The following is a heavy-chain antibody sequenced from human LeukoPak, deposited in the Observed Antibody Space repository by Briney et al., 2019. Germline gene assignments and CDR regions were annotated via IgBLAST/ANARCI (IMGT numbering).Heavy chain of an antibody. V-gene: IGHV3-33*08. Sequence: PGRSLRLSCAASGFTFSSYGIHWVRQVPGKGLEWVAVIWNDGSQKYYADSVKGRFTISRDNSKNTLYLQMNSLRAEDTAVYYCARDKGPYYFDQWGQGTLLTVSS. CDR2: IWNDGSQK. J-gene: IGHJ4*02. CDR3: ARDKGPYYFDQ. CDR1: GFTFSSYG.